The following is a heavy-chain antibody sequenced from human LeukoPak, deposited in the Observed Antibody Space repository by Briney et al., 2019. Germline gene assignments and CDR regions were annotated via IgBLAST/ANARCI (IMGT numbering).Heavy chain of an antibody. V-gene: IGHV3-23*01. Sequence: PGGSLRLSCAASGFTFSSFAMSWVRQAPGEGLERVSAMSGSGGMTYSADSVKGRFTISRDNSKDTLYLQMNSLRAEDTAIYYCAKGPFFYYDASGYNYFDSWGQGTLVTVSS. CDR2: MSGSGGMT. CDR1: GFTFSSFA. J-gene: IGHJ4*02. D-gene: IGHD3-22*01. CDR3: AKGPFFYYDASGYNYFDS.